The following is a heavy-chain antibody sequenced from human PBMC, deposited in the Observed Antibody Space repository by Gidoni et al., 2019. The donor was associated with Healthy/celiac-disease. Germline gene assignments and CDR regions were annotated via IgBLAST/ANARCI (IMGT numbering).Heavy chain of an antibody. J-gene: IGHJ6*02. CDR2: ISYDGSNK. V-gene: IGHV3-30*04. CDR3: AREGPQDYYYGMDV. Sequence: QVQLVESGGGVVQPGRSLRLSCAASGFTFSSYAMHWVRQAPGKGLGWVAVISYDGSNKYYADSVKGRFTISRDNSKNTLYLQMNSLRAEDTAVYYCAREGPQDYYYGMDVWGQGTTVTVSS. CDR1: GFTFSSYA.